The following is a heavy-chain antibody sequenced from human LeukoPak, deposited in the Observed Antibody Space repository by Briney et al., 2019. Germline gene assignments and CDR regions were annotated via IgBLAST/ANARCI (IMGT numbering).Heavy chain of an antibody. CDR1: GGSISSYY. D-gene: IGHD3-9*01. V-gene: IGHV4-4*07. J-gene: IGHJ4*02. CDR2: IYTSGGT. Sequence: SETLSLTCTVSGGSISSYYWSWIRQPAGKGLEWIGRIYTSGGTNYNPSLKSRVTMSVDTSKNQFSLKLSSVTAADTAVYYCAREGLNYDILTGYFPDYWGQGTLVTVSS. CDR3: AREGLNYDILTGYFPDY.